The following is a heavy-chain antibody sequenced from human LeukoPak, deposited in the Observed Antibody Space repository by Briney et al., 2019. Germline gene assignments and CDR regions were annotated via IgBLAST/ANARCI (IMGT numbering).Heavy chain of an antibody. J-gene: IGHJ5*02. V-gene: IGHV4-59*01. CDR2: IYYNGNT. D-gene: IGHD6-19*01. CDR1: GGSINNYY. CDR3: AREYSSGLSWFDP. Sequence: SETLPLTCTLSGGSINNYYWSWIRQPPGKGLEWIGYIYYNGNTNYNPSLKSRVTISVDTSKNQFSLKLSSVTAADTAVYFCAREYSSGLSWFDPWGQGTLVTVSS.